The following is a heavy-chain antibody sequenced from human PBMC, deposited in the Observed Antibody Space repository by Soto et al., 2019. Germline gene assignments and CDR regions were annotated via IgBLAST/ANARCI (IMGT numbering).Heavy chain of an antibody. V-gene: IGHV1-69*02. J-gene: IGHJ5*02. CDR3: GRGVVLNWCDP. D-gene: IGHD2-15*01. Sequence: QVQLVQSGAEVKKPGSSVNVSCKASGGTFRRYTISWVRQAPGQGLEWMGRIIPILGIANYAQKFQGRVTITADKSTSTAYMDLSSLRSEDTAVHYCGRGVVLNWCDPWGQGTLVTVSS. CDR1: GGTFRRYT. CDR2: IIPILGIA.